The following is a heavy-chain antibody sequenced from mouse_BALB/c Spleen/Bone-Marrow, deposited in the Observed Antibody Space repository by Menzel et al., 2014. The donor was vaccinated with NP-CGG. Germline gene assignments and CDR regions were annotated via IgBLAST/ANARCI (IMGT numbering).Heavy chain of an antibody. D-gene: IGHD2-1*01. Sequence: LVESGPELVKPGASVKMSCKASVYTFTNYVIRWVKQKPGQGLEWIGYINPYNDGTKYNEKFRGKATLTSDKSSSTAYMELSSLTSEDSAVYYCARGGGNFFPPMDYWGQGTSVTVSS. CDR3: ARGGGNFFPPMDY. CDR2: INPYNDGT. J-gene: IGHJ4*01. V-gene: IGHV1-14*01. CDR1: VYTFTNYV.